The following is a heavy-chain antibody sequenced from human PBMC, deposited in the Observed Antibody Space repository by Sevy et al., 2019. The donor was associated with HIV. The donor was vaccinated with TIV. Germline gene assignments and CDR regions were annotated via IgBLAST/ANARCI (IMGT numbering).Heavy chain of an antibody. Sequence: SETLSLTCTVSGGSISSDSWSWIRQPPGKGLEWIGYMYYSGTTNYNPSLMSRVTISSDTSKNQFSLKLSSVTAADTAVYYCARERDSSEFGYSFDYWGQGTLVTVSS. CDR2: MYYSGTT. V-gene: IGHV4-59*13. CDR3: ARERDSSEFGYSFDY. J-gene: IGHJ4*02. D-gene: IGHD3-10*01. CDR1: GGSISSDS.